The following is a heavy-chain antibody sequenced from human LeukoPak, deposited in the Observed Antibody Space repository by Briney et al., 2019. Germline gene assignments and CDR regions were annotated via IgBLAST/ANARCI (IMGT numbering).Heavy chain of an antibody. CDR3: ARGGNKWELDNWFDP. J-gene: IGHJ5*02. V-gene: IGHV4-4*02. D-gene: IGHD1-26*01. CDR2: IFHSGST. CDR1: GFTFSSYEM. Sequence: GSLRLSCAASGFTFSSYEMNWVRQPPGKGLEWIGEIFHSGSTNYNPSLKSRVTISVDKSKNQFSLKLNSVTAADTAVYYCARGGNKWELDNWFDPWGQGTLVTVSS.